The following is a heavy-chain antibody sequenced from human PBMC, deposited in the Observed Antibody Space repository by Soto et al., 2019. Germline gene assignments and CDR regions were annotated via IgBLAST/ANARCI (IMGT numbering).Heavy chain of an antibody. J-gene: IGHJ4*02. D-gene: IGHD3-10*01. CDR1: GYSFTSYW. CDR2: IYPGDSDT. CDR3: GVIDRTGLDS. Sequence: PGESLKISCKGSGYSFTSYWIGWVRQMPGKGLEWMGVIYPGDSDTRYSPSFQGHITISADKSINTAYLQWSCLKASDTAIYFCGVIDRTGLDSWGQGTLVTVSS. V-gene: IGHV5-51*01.